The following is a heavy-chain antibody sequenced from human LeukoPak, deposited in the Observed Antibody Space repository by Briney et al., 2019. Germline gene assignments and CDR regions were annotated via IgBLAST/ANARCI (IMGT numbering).Heavy chain of an antibody. V-gene: IGHV3-23*01. Sequence: GGSLRLSCAASGFTFSSYAMSWVRQAPGKGLEWVSAISGSGGSTYYADPVKGRFTISRDNSKNTLYLQMNSLRAEDTAVYYCAKAQSYCSSTSCYTGYYYYGMDVWGQGTTVTVSS. J-gene: IGHJ6*02. CDR2: ISGSGGST. D-gene: IGHD2-2*02. CDR3: AKAQSYCSSTSCYTGYYYYGMDV. CDR1: GFTFSSYA.